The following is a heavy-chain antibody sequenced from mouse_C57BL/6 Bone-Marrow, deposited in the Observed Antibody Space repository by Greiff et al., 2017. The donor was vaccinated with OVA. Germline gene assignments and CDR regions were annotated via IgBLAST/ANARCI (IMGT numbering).Heavy chain of an antibody. D-gene: IGHD3-3*01. V-gene: IGHV14-4*01. J-gene: IGHJ3*01. CDR3: TTGTFAY. CDR2: IDPENGDT. Sequence: VQLQQSGAELVRPGASVKLSCTASGFNIKDDYMHWVKQRPEQGLEWIGWIDPENGDTEYASKFQGKATITADTSSNNAYLQLSSLTSEDTAVYYCTTGTFAYWGQGTLVTVSA. CDR1: GFNIKDDY.